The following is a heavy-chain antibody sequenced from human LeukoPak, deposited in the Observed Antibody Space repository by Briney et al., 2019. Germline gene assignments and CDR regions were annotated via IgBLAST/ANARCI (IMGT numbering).Heavy chain of an antibody. CDR1: GFTFSDYY. CDR2: ISSSGSTI. J-gene: IGHJ4*02. Sequence: GGSLRLSCAASGFTFSDYYMSWIRQAPGKGLEWVSYISSSGSTIYYADSVKGRFTISRDNAKNSLYLQMNSLRAEDTAVYYRAREYYDSSGYYYFDYWGQGTLVTVSS. V-gene: IGHV3-11*04. D-gene: IGHD3-22*01. CDR3: AREYYDSSGYYYFDY.